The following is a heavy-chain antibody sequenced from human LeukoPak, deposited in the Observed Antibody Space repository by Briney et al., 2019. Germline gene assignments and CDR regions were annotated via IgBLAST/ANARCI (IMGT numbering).Heavy chain of an antibody. D-gene: IGHD4-23*01. CDR1: GFTFTSYN. Sequence: PGGSLRLSCAASGFTFTSYNMAWVRQSPGKGLEWVSSISGSSSDIYYADPLKGRFTISRDNAKNSLYLQMNSLRAEDTAIYYCATLDYGGNSFNVFDIWGQGTMVTVSS. J-gene: IGHJ3*02. CDR3: ATLDYGGNSFNVFDI. V-gene: IGHV3-21*01. CDR2: ISGSSSDI.